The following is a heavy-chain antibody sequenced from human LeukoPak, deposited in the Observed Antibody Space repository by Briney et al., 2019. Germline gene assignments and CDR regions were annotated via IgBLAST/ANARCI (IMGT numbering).Heavy chain of an antibody. J-gene: IGHJ4*02. CDR1: GFIFRSHG. CDR3: AKDSAYIQFDD. D-gene: IGHD2-21*01. CDR2: LNPSGDRT. Sequence: QSGGSLRLSCVASGFIFRSHGMNWVRQAPGKGLEWVSGLNPSGDRTYYIESVRGRFTISRDNSKDTVYLQMNSLGTEDTAVYFCAKDSAYIQFDDWGQGTLVTVSS. V-gene: IGHV3-23*01.